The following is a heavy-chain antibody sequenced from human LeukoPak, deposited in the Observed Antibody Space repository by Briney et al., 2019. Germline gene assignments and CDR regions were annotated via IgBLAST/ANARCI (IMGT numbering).Heavy chain of an antibody. D-gene: IGHD5-12*01. CDR3: AKVGNREWLRSELYYFDY. J-gene: IGHJ4*02. Sequence: GGSLRLSCAASGFTFSSYAMSWVRQAPGKGLGWVSAISGSGGSTYYADSVKGRFTISRDNSKNTLYLQMNSLRAEDTAVYYCAKVGNREWLRSELYYFDYWGQGTLVTVSS. CDR1: GFTFSSYA. CDR2: ISGSGGST. V-gene: IGHV3-23*01.